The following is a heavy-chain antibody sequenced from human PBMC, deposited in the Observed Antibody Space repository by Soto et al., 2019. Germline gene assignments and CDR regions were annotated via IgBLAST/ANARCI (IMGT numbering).Heavy chain of an antibody. Sequence: GGSLRLSCAASGFTFSSYAMSWVRQAPGKGLEWVSAISGSGGSTYYADSVKGRFTISRDNSKNTRYLQMNSLRAEDTAVYYCAKSFRRYSSGSPFDPWGQGTLVTVSS. CDR2: ISGSGGST. V-gene: IGHV3-23*01. CDR1: GFTFSSYA. CDR3: AKSFRRYSSGSPFDP. J-gene: IGHJ5*02. D-gene: IGHD6-19*01.